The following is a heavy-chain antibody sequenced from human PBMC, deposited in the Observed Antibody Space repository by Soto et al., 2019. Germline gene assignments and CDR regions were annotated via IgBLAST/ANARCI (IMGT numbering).Heavy chain of an antibody. D-gene: IGHD3-9*01. CDR3: AREAYDILTGYLYYYYYYMDV. CDR2: ISSSSSTI. V-gene: IGHV3-48*01. Sequence: GGSLRLSCAASGFTFSSYSMNWVRQAPGKGLEWVSYISSSSSTIYYADSVKGRFTISRDNAKNSLYLQMNSLRAEDTAVYYCAREAYDILTGYLYYYYYYMDVWGKGTTVTVSS. CDR1: GFTFSSYS. J-gene: IGHJ6*03.